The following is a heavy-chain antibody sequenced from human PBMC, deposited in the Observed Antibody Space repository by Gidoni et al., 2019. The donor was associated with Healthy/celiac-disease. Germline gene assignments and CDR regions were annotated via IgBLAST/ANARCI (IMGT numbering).Heavy chain of an antibody. CDR1: GGFISSSSYY. Sequence: QLQLQASGPVLVKPSETLSLTCTVSGGFISSSSYYWGWIRQPPGKGLEWIGSIYYSGSTYNNPSLKSRVTISVDTSKNQFSLKLSSVTAADTAVYYCARETYYYGSGSYSQVDYWGQGTLVTVSS. V-gene: IGHV4-39*07. D-gene: IGHD3-10*01. CDR2: IYYSGST. CDR3: ARETYYYGSGSYSQVDY. J-gene: IGHJ4*02.